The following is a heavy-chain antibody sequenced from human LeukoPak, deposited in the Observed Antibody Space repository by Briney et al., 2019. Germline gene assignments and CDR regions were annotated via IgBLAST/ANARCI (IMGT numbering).Heavy chain of an antibody. V-gene: IGHV3-23*01. Sequence: AGGSLRLSCAASGFTFSTYAMRWVRQAPGKGLEGVSGIIGSGGSTYYADSVKGRLTISRDNSKSTLYLQMNSLRAEDTAVYYCAKGIVPAPNGAFEIWGQETMVTVSS. CDR3: AKGIVPAPNGAFEI. J-gene: IGHJ3*02. CDR2: IIGSGGST. CDR1: GFTFSTYA. D-gene: IGHD2-2*01.